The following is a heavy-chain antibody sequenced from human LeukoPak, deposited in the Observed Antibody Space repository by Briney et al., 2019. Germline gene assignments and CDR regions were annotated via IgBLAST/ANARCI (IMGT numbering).Heavy chain of an antibody. V-gene: IGHV4-59*01. D-gene: IGHD3-16*01. J-gene: IGHJ4*02. CDR3: ASSVRSTSYVY. Sequence: SETLSLTCSVSGGSISSYYWSWIRPPPGKGLEWIGYIYYSGGTNYNPSLKSRVTISVDTSKNQFSLKLSSVTAADTAVYYCASSVRSTSYVYWGQGTLVTVSS. CDR1: GGSISSYY. CDR2: IYYSGGT.